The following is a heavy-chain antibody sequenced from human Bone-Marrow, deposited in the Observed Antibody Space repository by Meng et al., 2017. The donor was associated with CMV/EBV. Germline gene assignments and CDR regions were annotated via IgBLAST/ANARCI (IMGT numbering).Heavy chain of an antibody. CDR2: IRWDGGRT. CDR3: AKDSPYHASSWHSVDY. D-gene: IGHD6-13*01. CDR1: GFTASSNY. V-gene: IGHV3-43D*04. J-gene: IGHJ4*02. Sequence: GGSLRLSCAASGFTASSNYMSWVRQAPGKGLEWVSLIRWDGGRTYYADSVKGRFTISRDNTKNFLYLQMNSLRPEDTALYYCAKDSPYHASSWHSVDYWGQGTLVTVSS.